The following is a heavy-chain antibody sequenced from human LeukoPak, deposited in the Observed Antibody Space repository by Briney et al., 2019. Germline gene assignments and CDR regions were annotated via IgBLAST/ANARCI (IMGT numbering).Heavy chain of an antibody. CDR3: AREGYNYSSGWSSFDY. D-gene: IGHD6-19*01. CDR1: GDSLSGYY. CDR2: RQSNGYT. Sequence: SETLSLTCDFSGDSLSGYYWSWLRQPPGKGLEWIAYRQSNGYTEYYPSLMSRVTISLDTSKRQLSLKLTSVTAADTAVYYCAREGYNYSSGWSSFDYWGQGTLVTVSS. J-gene: IGHJ4*02. V-gene: IGHV4-59*01.